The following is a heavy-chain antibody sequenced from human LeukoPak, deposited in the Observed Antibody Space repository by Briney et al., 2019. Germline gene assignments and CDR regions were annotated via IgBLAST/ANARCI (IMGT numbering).Heavy chain of an antibody. J-gene: IGHJ4*02. CDR2: ISSSSSTI. V-gene: IGHV3-48*01. Sequence: GALRLSCAASGFTFSSYSMNWVRQAPGKGLEWVSYISSSSSTIYYADSVKGRFTISRDNAKNSLYPQMNSLRAEDTAVYYCARVSIAARGFDYWGQGTLVTVSS. CDR3: ARVSIAARGFDY. D-gene: IGHD6-6*01. CDR1: GFTFSSYS.